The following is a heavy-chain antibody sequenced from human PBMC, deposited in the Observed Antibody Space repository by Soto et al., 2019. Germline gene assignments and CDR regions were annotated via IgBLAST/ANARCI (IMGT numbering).Heavy chain of an antibody. CDR3: ARDPGSVNWFDP. V-gene: IGHV1-46*01. Sequence: QVQLVQSGAEVKKPGASVKVSCKASGYTFTSYYMHWVRQAPGQGLEWMGIINPSGGSTNYAKKFQGRVAMTRDTSTSTVYMELSSLRSEDTAVYYCARDPGSVNWFDPWGQGSLVTVSS. CDR1: GYTFTSYY. J-gene: IGHJ5*02. CDR2: INPSGGST. D-gene: IGHD3-10*01.